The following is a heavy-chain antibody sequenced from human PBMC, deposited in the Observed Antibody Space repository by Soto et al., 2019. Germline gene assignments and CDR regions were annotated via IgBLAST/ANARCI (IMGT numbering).Heavy chain of an antibody. V-gene: IGHV1-69*06. CDR2: IIPISGTA. D-gene: IGHD2-15*01. CDR3: ARWVERSCSGDNGFYKPFDY. Sequence: GASVKVSCKPSGGTFNSYAIHWVRQAPGQGLEWMGAIIPISGTANSAQKFQGRVTIAADKSTSTVYMDLSSLRSEDTAVYYCARWVERSCSGDNGFYKPFDYWGQGTLVTVSS. CDR1: GGTFNSYA. J-gene: IGHJ4*02.